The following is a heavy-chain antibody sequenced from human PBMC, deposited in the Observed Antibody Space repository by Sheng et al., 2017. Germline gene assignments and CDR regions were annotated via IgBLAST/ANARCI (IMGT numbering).Heavy chain of an antibody. J-gene: IGHJ5*02. CDR1: GYTFSNYD. V-gene: IGHV1-8*03. CDR3: ARGHRWYWFDP. Sequence: QVQLVQSGAEVKKPGSSVKVSCKASGYTFSNYDINWVRQASGQGLEWMGWINPKSGKTGYAEMFRGRVTITWHTSISTAYMELVNLRSDDTALYFCARGHRWYWFDPWGQGTLVTVSS. CDR2: INPKSGKT. D-gene: IGHD2-15*01.